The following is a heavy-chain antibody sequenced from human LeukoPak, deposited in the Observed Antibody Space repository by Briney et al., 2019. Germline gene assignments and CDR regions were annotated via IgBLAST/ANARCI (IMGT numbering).Heavy chain of an antibody. CDR2: IYHSGSA. Sequence: SETLSLTCGVSGYSISSGYQWAWIRQSPGKGREWIGSIYHSGSAHYNPSLKSRVTISVETSKNQFSLNMSSVTAADTAVYYCARDPRWLTPDCTSTSCYENYFDPWGQGTLVTVSS. CDR3: ARDPRWLTPDCTSTSCYENYFDP. J-gene: IGHJ5*02. D-gene: IGHD2-2*01. V-gene: IGHV4-38-2*02. CDR1: GYSISSGYQ.